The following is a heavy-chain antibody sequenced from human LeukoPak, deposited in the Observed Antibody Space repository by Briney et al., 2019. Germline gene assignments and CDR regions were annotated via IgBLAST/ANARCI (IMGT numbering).Heavy chain of an antibody. CDR2: ISWNSGSI. Sequence: GGSLRLSCAASGFTFDDYAMHWVRQAPGKGLEWVSGISWNSGSIGYADSVKGRFTISRDNSKNSLYLQMNSLRTEDTALYYCAKDMAYCSSTSCYLDYYYYGMDVWGQGTTVTVSS. CDR3: AKDMAYCSSTSCYLDYYYYGMDV. V-gene: IGHV3-9*01. CDR1: GFTFDDYA. D-gene: IGHD2-2*01. J-gene: IGHJ6*02.